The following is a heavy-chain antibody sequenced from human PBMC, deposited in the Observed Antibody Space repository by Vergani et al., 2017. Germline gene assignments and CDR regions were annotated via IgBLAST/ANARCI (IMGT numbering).Heavy chain of an antibody. J-gene: IGHJ4*02. V-gene: IGHV3-23*01. CDR1: GFTFDTYT. CDR2: ISSGGGDI. D-gene: IGHD4-17*01. CDR3: AKRGDYGDYLGY. Sequence: EVQLLESGGGLVQPGGSRRLSCAGAGFTFDTYTMAYVRQAPGKGLEWVATISSGGGDIFYADSVKGRFTISRDNSKKMLYLQMNSLRTEDTAVYYCAKRGDYGDYLGYWGQGTLVIVSS.